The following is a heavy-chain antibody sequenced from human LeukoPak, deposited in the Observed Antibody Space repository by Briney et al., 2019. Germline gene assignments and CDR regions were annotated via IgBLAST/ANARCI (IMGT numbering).Heavy chain of an antibody. CDR3: ARGGGGDLGYCSSTSCYYNWFDP. D-gene: IGHD2-2*01. CDR2: INPSGGST. Sequence: ASVKVSCKASGYTFTSYYMHWVRQAPGQGLEWMGIINPSGGSTSYAQKFQGRVTMTRDTSTSTVYMELSSLRSEDTAVYYCARGGGGDLGYCSSTSCYYNWFDPWGQGTLVTVSS. CDR1: GYTFTSYY. J-gene: IGHJ5*02. V-gene: IGHV1-46*01.